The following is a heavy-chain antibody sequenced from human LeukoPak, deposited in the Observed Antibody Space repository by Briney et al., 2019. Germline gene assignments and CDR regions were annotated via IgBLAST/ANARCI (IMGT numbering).Heavy chain of an antibody. J-gene: IGHJ4*02. D-gene: IGHD5-18*01. CDR3: AKERGYSYGRNFDY. Sequence: GGSLGLSCAASGFTFSSYAMTWVRQAPGKGLEWVSAISGSGGSTYYADSVKGRFTISRDNSKNTLYLQMNSLRAEDTAVYYCAKERGYSYGRNFDYWGQGTLVTVSS. CDR1: GFTFSSYA. V-gene: IGHV3-23*01. CDR2: ISGSGGST.